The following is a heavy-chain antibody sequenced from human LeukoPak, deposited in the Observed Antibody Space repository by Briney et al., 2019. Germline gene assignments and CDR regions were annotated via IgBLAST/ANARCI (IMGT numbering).Heavy chain of an antibody. CDR1: GYSFTTYR. Sequence: GESLKISCKGFGYSFTTYRIGWVRQMPEKGLEWMGIIYPGDSDTRYSPSFQGQVTISADKSISTAYLQRSSLKASDTAMYYCARRGGSSEEYDYWGQGTLVTVSS. CDR3: ARRGGSSEEYDY. J-gene: IGHJ4*02. CDR2: IYPGDSDT. D-gene: IGHD1-26*01. V-gene: IGHV5-51*01.